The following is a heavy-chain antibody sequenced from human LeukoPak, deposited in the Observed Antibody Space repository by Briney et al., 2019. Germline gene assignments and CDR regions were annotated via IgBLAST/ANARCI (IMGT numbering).Heavy chain of an antibody. CDR2: MYHSGST. CDR3: SRESGPFSPFGY. CDR1: GGSISSAY. J-gene: IGHJ4*02. V-gene: IGHV4-59*12. Sequence: KPSETLSLTCTVSGGSISSAYWSWIRQPPGKGLEWVAYMYHSGSTSYNPSLKSRVTMSLDESKNHLSLNLASVTAADTAVYYCSRESGPFSPFGYWGQGTLVTVTS. D-gene: IGHD1-26*01.